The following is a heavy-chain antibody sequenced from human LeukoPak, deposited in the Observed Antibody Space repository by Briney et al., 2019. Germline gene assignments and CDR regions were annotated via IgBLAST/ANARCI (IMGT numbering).Heavy chain of an antibody. CDR2: INHSGST. CDR3: AMGRVDYYGSGSYLRSRYYYYYMDV. Sequence: SETLSLTCAVYGGSFSGYYWSWIRQPPGKGLEWIGEINHSGSTNYNPSLKSRVTISVDTSKNQFSLKLSSVTAADTAVYYCAMGRVDYYGSGSYLRSRYYYYYMDVWGKGTTVTISS. CDR1: GGSFSGYY. J-gene: IGHJ6*03. D-gene: IGHD3-10*01. V-gene: IGHV4-34*01.